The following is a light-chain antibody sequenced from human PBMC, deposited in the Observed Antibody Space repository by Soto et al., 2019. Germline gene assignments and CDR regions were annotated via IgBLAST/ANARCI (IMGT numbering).Light chain of an antibody. V-gene: IGKV3-20*01. CDR1: QSVNSNY. CDR2: DAS. CDR3: QQYGTSPYA. Sequence: IVLTQSPGTLSLSPGERATLSCRASQSVNSNYLAWYKHKPGQAPRLLIYDASTRATAIPDRFSGSGSGTDFTLTISSLEPEDFAVYYCQQYGTSPYAFGQGTKLEIK. J-gene: IGKJ2*01.